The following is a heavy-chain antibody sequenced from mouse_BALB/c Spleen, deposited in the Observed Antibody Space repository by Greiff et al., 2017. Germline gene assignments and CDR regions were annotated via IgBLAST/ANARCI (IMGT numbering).Heavy chain of an antibody. Sequence: VQLKESGAELVKPGASVKLSCTASGFNIKDTYMHWVKQRPEQGLEWIGRIDPANGNTKYDPKFQGKATITADTSSNTAYLQLSSLTSEDTAVYYCALGNYAMDYWGQGTSVTVSS. CDR3: ALGNYAMDY. CDR1: GFNIKDTY. D-gene: IGHD4-1*01. CDR2: IDPANGNT. J-gene: IGHJ4*01. V-gene: IGHV14-3*02.